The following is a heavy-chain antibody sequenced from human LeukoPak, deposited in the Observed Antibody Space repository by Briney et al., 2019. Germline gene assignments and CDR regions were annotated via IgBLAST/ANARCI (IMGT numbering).Heavy chain of an antibody. CDR2: ISGSGGST. CDR3: AKRNTMVRGGPCFDY. J-gene: IGHJ4*02. V-gene: IGHV3-23*01. CDR1: GFTFSNYA. Sequence: GGSLRLSCAASGFTFSNYAMNWVRQAPGKGLEWVSVISGSGGSTYYADSVKGRFTVSRDNSKDTLYLQMNDLRPDDTAIYYCAKRNTMVRGGPCFDYWGQGLLVTVSS. D-gene: IGHD3-10*01.